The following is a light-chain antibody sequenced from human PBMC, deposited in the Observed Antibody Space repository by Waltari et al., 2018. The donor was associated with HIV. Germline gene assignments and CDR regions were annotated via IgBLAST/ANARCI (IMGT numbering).Light chain of an antibody. CDR1: QRILYSSYNRNY. Sequence: DIVMTQSPDSLPVSLGARATINCTSSQRILYSSYNRNYLAWYQQKPRQPPRLLISWASTRESGVPDRFSGSGSGTDFALTITRLQAEDVAVYHCQQYLRSPPTFGGGTKVEIK. CDR3: QQYLRSPPT. V-gene: IGKV4-1*01. CDR2: WAS. J-gene: IGKJ4*02.